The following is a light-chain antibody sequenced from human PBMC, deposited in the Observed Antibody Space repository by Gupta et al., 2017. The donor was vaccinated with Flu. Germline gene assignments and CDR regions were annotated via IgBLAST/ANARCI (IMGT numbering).Light chain of an antibody. J-gene: IGLJ2*01. CDR3: SAWDDSLNGLLV. CDR1: GSNIGSNT. Sequence: VTIACSGSGSNIGSNTVDWCQQLPGTAPKLLIYSDNERPSGVTDRISGSKSGTSASLAISRIESEEEAAYYCSAWDDSLNGLLVFGGGTKLTVL. V-gene: IGLV1-44*01. CDR2: SDN.